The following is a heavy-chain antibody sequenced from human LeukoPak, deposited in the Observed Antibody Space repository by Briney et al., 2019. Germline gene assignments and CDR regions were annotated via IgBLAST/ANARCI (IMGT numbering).Heavy chain of an antibody. J-gene: IGHJ5*01. CDR1: GYTFTDYY. D-gene: IGHD5-12*01. CDR2: INPNTGGT. CDR3: ARAQYSDYVLHNWFDS. V-gene: IGHV1-2*02. Sequence: ASVKVSCTASGYTFTDYYINWVRQAPGQGLEWLGWINPNTGGTNYARKFQGRVTMTSDTSISTAYMELSRLRSEDTAVYYCARAQYSDYVLHNWFDSWGQGTLVTVSS.